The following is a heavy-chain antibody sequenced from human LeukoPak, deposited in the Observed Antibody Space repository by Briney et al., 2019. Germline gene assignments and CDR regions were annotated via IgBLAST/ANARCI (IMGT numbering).Heavy chain of an antibody. CDR2: INPNSGGT. CDR1: GYTFTVYY. V-gene: IGHV1-2*02. J-gene: IGHJ4*02. D-gene: IGHD3-3*02. Sequence: EASVKVSFKASGYTFTVYYMHWVRQAPGQGLEWMGGINPNSGGTNYAQKFQGSVTMTRDTSISTAYMELSRLRSDDTAVYYCALEVSALAFEYWGQGTLVTVSS. CDR3: ALEVSALAFEY.